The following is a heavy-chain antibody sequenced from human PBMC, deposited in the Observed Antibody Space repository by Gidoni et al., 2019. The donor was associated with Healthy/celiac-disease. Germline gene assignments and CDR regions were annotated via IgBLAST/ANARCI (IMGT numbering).Heavy chain of an antibody. J-gene: IGHJ1*01. D-gene: IGHD2-21*01. CDR2: INHSGST. CDR1: GGPFSGYY. V-gene: IGHV4-34*01. Sequence: QVQLQQRGAGLLKPSETLSLTCAVYGGPFSGYYWSWIRQPPGKGLEWIGEINHSGSTNYNPSLKSRVTISVDTSKNQFSLKLSSVTAADTAVYYCARGGKVLKLLRLRYFQHWGQGTLVTVSS. CDR3: ARGGKVLKLLRLRYFQH.